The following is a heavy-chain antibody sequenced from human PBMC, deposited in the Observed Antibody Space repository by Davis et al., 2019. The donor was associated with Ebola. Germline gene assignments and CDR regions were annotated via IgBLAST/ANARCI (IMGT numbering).Heavy chain of an antibody. V-gene: IGHV4-34*01. CDR1: GGSFSGYY. D-gene: IGHD2-2*01. Sequence: MPSETLSLTCAVYGGSFSGYYWSWIRQPPGKGLEWIGEINHSGSTNYNPSLKSRVTISVDTSKNQFSLKLSSVTAADTAVYYCARGRHIVVVPAANIYYYYGMDVWGQGTTVTVSS. CDR3: ARGRHIVVVPAANIYYYYGMDV. J-gene: IGHJ6*02. CDR2: INHSGST.